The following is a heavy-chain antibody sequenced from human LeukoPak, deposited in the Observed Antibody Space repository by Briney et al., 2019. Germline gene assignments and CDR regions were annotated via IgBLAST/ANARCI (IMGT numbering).Heavy chain of an antibody. CDR1: GFSFSSYN. CDR2: IPSSSTYT. Sequence: PGGSLRLSCAASGFSFSSYNMNWVRQTPGKGLEWVSSIPSSSTYTFYADSVKGRFTISRDNARNSLYLQMNSLRAEDTAVYYCARDPYSGTYGDTYYYYMDVWGKGTTVTISS. J-gene: IGHJ6*03. D-gene: IGHD1-26*01. V-gene: IGHV3-21*01. CDR3: ARDPYSGTYGDTYYYYMDV.